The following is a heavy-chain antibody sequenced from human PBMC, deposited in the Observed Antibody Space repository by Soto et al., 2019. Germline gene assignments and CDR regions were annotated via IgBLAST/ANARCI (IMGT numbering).Heavy chain of an antibody. CDR3: ARDSGTDYGKTDEYFQH. V-gene: IGHV3-33*01. D-gene: IGHD4-17*01. CDR2: IWYDGSNK. CDR1: GFTFSSYG. J-gene: IGHJ1*01. Sequence: QVQLVESGGGVVQPGRSLRLSCAASGFTFSSYGMHWVRQAPGKGLEWVAVIWYDGSNKYYADSVKGRFTISRDNSKNTLYLQMNSLRAEDTAVYYCARDSGTDYGKTDEYFQHWGQGTLVTVSS.